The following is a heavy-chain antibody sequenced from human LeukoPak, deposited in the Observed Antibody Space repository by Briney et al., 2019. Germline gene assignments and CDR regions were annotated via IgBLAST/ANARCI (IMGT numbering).Heavy chain of an antibody. Sequence: SVKVSCKASGFTFTSCAIQWVRQARGQRLEWIGWIVVGSGNTNYAQKFQERVTITRDMSTSTAYMELSSLRSEDTAVYYCAAGGAFDIWGQGTMVTVSS. J-gene: IGHJ3*02. CDR2: IVVGSGNT. V-gene: IGHV1-58*02. CDR3: AAGGAFDI. CDR1: GFTFTSCA.